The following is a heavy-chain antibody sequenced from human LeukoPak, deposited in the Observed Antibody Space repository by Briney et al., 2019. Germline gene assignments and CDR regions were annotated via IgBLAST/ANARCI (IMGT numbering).Heavy chain of an antibody. Sequence: GGSLRLSCVASGMTSSAYWMSWVRQAPGKGLEWVANINQDGSEIHYVASVKGRFIISRDNAKNLLFLQMNTLRAEDTAVYYCARDRGSWYGLALWFDPWGQGALVTVSS. CDR1: GMTSSAYW. V-gene: IGHV3-7*01. CDR2: INQDGSEI. D-gene: IGHD6-13*01. J-gene: IGHJ5*02. CDR3: ARDRGSWYGLALWFDP.